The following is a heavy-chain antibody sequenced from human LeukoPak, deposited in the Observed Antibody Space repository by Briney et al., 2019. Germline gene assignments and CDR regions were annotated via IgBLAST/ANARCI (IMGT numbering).Heavy chain of an antibody. CDR1: GFTFTSYS. CDR2: ISGSSKHR. J-gene: IGHJ1*01. Sequence: GGSLRLSCAASGFTFTSYSMNWVRQAPGKGLEWVSSISGSSKHRYYADSVKGRFTISRDNAESSLYLQMNSLRAEETAVYYCVRDMTTVTTCYLHHWGQGTLVTVSS. V-gene: IGHV3-21*01. D-gene: IGHD4-17*01. CDR3: VRDMTTVTTCYLHH.